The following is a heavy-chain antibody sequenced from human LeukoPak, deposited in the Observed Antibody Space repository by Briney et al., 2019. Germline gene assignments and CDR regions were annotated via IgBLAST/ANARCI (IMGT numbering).Heavy chain of an antibody. Sequence: PSETLSLTCTVSGCSFSSYYLSWIRQPPGKGLEWIGYIYYSGSTNYNPSLKSRATISVDTSTNQFSMKPSSVTAADTAVYYCARGTGGYQLPSRYFDYWGQGTLVTVSS. J-gene: IGHJ4*02. V-gene: IGHV4-59*01. CDR1: GCSFSSYY. CDR2: IYYSGST. D-gene: IGHD2-2*01. CDR3: ARGTGGYQLPSRYFDY.